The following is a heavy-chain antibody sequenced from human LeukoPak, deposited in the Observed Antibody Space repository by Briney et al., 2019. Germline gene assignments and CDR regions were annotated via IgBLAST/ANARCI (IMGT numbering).Heavy chain of an antibody. CDR2: IRYDGSNK. CDR1: GFTFSNFG. Sequence: GGSLRLSCAASGFTFSNFGMHWVRQAPGKGLEWVAFIRYDGSNKFYVDSVKGRFTISRDNSKSTLYLQMNSLRSEDTAVYYCARVYYRDAFDIWGQGTMVTVSS. J-gene: IGHJ3*02. CDR3: ARVYYRDAFDI. D-gene: IGHD1-26*01. V-gene: IGHV3-30*02.